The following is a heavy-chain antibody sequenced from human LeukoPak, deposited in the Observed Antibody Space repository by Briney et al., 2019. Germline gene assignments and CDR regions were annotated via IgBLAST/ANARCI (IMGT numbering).Heavy chain of an antibody. D-gene: IGHD6-19*01. V-gene: IGHV4-59*11. CDR2: IYYSGSS. CDR3: ARLGIAVAGTRYLQH. J-gene: IGHJ1*01. CDR1: GGSISSHY. Sequence: PSETLSLTCTVSGGSISSHYWSWIRQPPGKGLEWIGYIYYSGSSNYNPSLKSRVTISVDTSKNQFSLKLSSMTAADTAMYYCARLGIAVAGTRYLQHWGQGTLVTVSS.